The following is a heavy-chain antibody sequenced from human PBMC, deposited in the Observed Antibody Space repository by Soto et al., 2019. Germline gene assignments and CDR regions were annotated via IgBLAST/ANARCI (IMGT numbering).Heavy chain of an antibody. V-gene: IGHV1-3*04. CDR1: GYTFTAYA. CDR2: INTANGDT. CDR3: ARDLYPLSAPFDP. J-gene: IGHJ5*02. D-gene: IGHD6-6*01. Sequence: GASVKVSCKASGYTFTAYAIHWVRQAPGQRLEWMGWINTANGDTKYSQNFQGRVAVTSDTSAYTAYMELSSLRSEDTAVYYCARDLYPLSAPFDPWGQGTLVTVSS.